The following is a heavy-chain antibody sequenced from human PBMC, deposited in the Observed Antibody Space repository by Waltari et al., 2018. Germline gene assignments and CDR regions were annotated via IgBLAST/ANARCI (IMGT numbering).Heavy chain of an antibody. CDR3: ARVDGQIRYYFDY. V-gene: IGHV3-30-3*01. CDR1: GFPFRSHA. CDR2: ISYDGSNK. J-gene: IGHJ4*02. D-gene: IGHD2-8*01. Sequence: QVQLVESGGGVVPPGRSLRLSCAASGFPFRSHAMHWVRQAPGKGLEWVAVISYDGSNKYYADSVKGRFTISRDNSKNTLYLQMNSLRAEDTAVYYCARVDGQIRYYFDYWGQGTLVTVSS.